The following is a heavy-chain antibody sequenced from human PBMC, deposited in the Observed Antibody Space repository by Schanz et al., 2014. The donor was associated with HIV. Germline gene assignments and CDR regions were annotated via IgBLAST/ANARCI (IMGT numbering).Heavy chain of an antibody. Sequence: QVQLLQSGAEVKKPGASVRLSCKASGYTFDSRDINWVRQASGQGPEWMGWINAYNGNTNYAQKYQGRVAMTRDTSVSTAYMELRRLRSDDTAVYYWARDQNVISMVRGVMGGVDYWGQGTLVTVSS. CDR2: INAYNGNT. CDR3: ARDQNVISMVRGVMGGVDY. CDR1: GYTFDSRD. V-gene: IGHV1-2*02. D-gene: IGHD3-10*01. J-gene: IGHJ4*02.